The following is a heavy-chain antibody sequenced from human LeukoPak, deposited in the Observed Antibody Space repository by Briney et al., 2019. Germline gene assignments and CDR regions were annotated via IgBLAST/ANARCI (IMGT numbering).Heavy chain of an antibody. CDR1: EFTSSSYE. CDR3: ATGDDYRTFDY. J-gene: IGHJ4*02. CDR2: ISSSGITI. Sequence: AGSLRLSCAASEFTSSSYEMNWDRQAQGKGLEWVSYISSSGITIYYADSVKGRFTISRDNAKNSLYLQMNSLGAEDTAVYYCATGDDYRTFDYWGQGTLVTVSS. V-gene: IGHV3-48*03. D-gene: IGHD5-24*01.